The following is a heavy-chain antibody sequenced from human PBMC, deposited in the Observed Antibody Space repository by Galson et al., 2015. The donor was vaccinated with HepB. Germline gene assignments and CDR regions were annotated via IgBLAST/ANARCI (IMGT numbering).Heavy chain of an antibody. D-gene: IGHD3-9*01. CDR2: IWYDGSNK. CDR3: ARESTIFYAFDI. Sequence: SLRLSCAASGFTFSSYGMHWVRQAPGKGLEWVAVIWYDGSNKYYADSVKGRFTISRDNSKNTLYLQMNSLRAEDTAVYYCARESTIFYAFDIWGQGTMVTVSS. J-gene: IGHJ3*02. CDR1: GFTFSSYG. V-gene: IGHV3-33*01.